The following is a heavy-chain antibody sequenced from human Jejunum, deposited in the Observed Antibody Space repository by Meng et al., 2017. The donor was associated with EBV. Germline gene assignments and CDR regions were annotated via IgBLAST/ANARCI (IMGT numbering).Heavy chain of an antibody. Sequence: EVQLVESGGGLVKPGGSLRLSCAASGITFNSYSMTWVRQSPGKGLEWVSFISTGSDYIYYADSVKGRFTISRDNAKNLLYLQMNSLRAEDTAVYYCAVSSSSAPYWGQGTLVIVAS. CDR1: GITFNSYS. CDR3: AVSSSSAPY. CDR2: ISTGSDYI. V-gene: IGHV3-21*06. D-gene: IGHD2-2*01. J-gene: IGHJ4*02.